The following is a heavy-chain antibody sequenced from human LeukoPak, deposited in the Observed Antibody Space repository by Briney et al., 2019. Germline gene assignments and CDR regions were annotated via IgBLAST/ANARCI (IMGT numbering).Heavy chain of an antibody. Sequence: ASVKVPCKASGYTFTSYAMNWVRQAPGQGLEWMGWINTNTGNPTYAQGFTGRFVFSLDTSVSTAYLQISSLKAEDTAVYYCARGRGLRYFDWLLPDVLDYWGQGTLVTVSS. CDR1: GYTFTSYA. J-gene: IGHJ4*02. V-gene: IGHV7-4-1*02. CDR2: INTNTGNP. D-gene: IGHD3-9*01. CDR3: ARGRGLRYFDWLLPDVLDY.